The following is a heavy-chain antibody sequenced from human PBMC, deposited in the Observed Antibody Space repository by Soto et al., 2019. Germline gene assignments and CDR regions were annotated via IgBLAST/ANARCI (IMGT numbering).Heavy chain of an antibody. V-gene: IGHV3-30-3*01. CDR2: ISYDGSNK. Sequence: GGSLRLSCAASGFTFSSYAMHWVRQAPGKGLEWVAVISYDGSNKYYADSVKGRFTISRDNSKNTLYLQMNSLRAEDTAVYYCARSPRDYCSSTSCPYGMDVWGKGTTVTVSS. CDR3: ARSPRDYCSSTSCPYGMDV. CDR1: GFTFSSYA. J-gene: IGHJ6*04. D-gene: IGHD2-2*01.